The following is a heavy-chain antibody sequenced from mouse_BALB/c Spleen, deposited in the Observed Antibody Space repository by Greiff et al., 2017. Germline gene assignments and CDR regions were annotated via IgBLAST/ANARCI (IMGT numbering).Heavy chain of an antibody. CDR3: TRTSNGLYAMDY. CDR1: GFTFSNYW. CDR2: IRLKSNNYAT. Sequence: EVQRVESGGGLVQPGGSMKLSCVASGFTFSNYWMNWVRQSPEKGLEWVAEIRLKSNNYATHYAESVKGRFTISRDDSKSSVYLQMNNLRAEDTGIYYCTRTSNGLYAMDYWGQGTSVTVSS. D-gene: IGHD1-1*02. J-gene: IGHJ4*01. V-gene: IGHV6-6*02.